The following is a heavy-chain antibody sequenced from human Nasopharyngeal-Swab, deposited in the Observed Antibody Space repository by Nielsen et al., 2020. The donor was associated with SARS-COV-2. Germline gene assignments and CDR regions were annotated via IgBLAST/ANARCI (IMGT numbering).Heavy chain of an antibody. D-gene: IGHD3-9*01. CDR1: GYSFSTYW. CDR3: ARLRFNWLLGYYYYYMDV. Sequence: GSLKISCRGSGYSFSTYWIAWVRQMPGKGLEWMGVIYPGDSDTRYSPSFQGRVTISAAQAINTAYLQWDSLQASDTAIYYCARLRFNWLLGYYYYYMDVWGTGTTVTVSS. J-gene: IGHJ6*03. CDR2: IYPGDSDT. V-gene: IGHV5-51*01.